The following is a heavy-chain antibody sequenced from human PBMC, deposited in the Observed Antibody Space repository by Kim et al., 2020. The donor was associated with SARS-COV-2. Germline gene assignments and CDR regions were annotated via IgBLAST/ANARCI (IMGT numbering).Heavy chain of an antibody. D-gene: IGHD7-27*01. J-gene: IGHJ4*02. CDR3: AKLGGRRSY. CDR2: INHNGDT. Sequence: SETLSLTCIVYGESFSDYYWSWIRQPPGKGLEWIGDINHNGDTNHGPSLKSRVSMSVGKSKNQVSLNLTSVTAADTAVYYCAKLGGRRSYWGQGTLVTVSS. V-gene: IGHV4-34*01. CDR1: GESFSDYY.